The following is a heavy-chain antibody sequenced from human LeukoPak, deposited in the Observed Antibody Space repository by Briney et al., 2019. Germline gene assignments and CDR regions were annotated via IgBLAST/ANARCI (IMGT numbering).Heavy chain of an antibody. V-gene: IGHV3-30*02. Sequence: GGSLRLSCAASGFTFTDHGMHWVRQTPGKGLEWVAFIRYDGNSEHYGDSVRGRFTISRDNSKNTLFLQMNSLRGEDTAVYYCAKQGHCTGPNCHADMAVGGKGTTVTVS. CDR2: IRYDGNSE. CDR1: GFTFTDHG. J-gene: IGHJ6*03. D-gene: IGHD2-8*02. CDR3: AKQGHCTGPNCHADMAV.